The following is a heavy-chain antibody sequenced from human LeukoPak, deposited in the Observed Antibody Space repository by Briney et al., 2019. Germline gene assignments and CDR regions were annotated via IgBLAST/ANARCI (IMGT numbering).Heavy chain of an antibody. D-gene: IGHD3-22*01. CDR3: ARDSMYYYDSSGYSNWFDP. Sequence: PSQTLSLTCTVSGGSISSGSYYWSWIRQPAGKGLEWIGRIYTSGSTNYNPSRKSRVTISVDTSKNQFSLKLSSVTAADTAVYYCARDSMYYYDSSGYSNWFDPWGQGTLVTVSS. CDR2: IYTSGST. CDR1: GGSISSGSYY. J-gene: IGHJ5*02. V-gene: IGHV4-61*02.